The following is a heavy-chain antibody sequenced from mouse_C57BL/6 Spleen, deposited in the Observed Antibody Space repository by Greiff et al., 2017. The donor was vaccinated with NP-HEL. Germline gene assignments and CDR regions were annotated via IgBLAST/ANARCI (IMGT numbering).Heavy chain of an antibody. CDR1: GFTFSDYY. CDR3: ARGTNWDGFAY. D-gene: IGHD4-1*01. V-gene: IGHV5-16*01. Sequence: EVQLVESEGGLVQPGSSMKLSCTASGFTFSDYYMAWVRQVPEKGLEWVANINYDGSSTYYLDSLKSRFIISRDNAKNILYLQMSSLKSEDTATYYCARGTNWDGFAYWGQGTLVTVSA. CDR2: INYDGSST. J-gene: IGHJ3*01.